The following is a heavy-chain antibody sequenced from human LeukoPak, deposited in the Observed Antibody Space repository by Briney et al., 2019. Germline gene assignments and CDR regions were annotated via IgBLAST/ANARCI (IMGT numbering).Heavy chain of an antibody. CDR1: GFTFSNFW. CDR3: ASGSYGHY. V-gene: IGHV3-74*01. CDR2: ISGDGSST. D-gene: IGHD1-26*01. Sequence: GGSLILSCAASGFTFSNFWMHWVRQAPGKGLVWVSRISGDGSSTNYADSVKGRFTISRDNAKNTLDLQMNSLRAEDSAVYYCASGSYGHYWGQGTLVTVSS. J-gene: IGHJ4*02.